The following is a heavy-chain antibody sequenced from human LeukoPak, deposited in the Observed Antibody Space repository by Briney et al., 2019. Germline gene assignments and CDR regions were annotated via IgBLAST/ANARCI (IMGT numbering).Heavy chain of an antibody. V-gene: IGHV3-7*01. CDR3: ARESDFNANFDAFDI. J-gene: IGHJ3*02. D-gene: IGHD4/OR15-4a*01. Sequence: GGSLRLSCAASGFTFSSYSMNWVRQAPGKGLEWVANIEHDGSEKYYVDSVKGRFTISRDNAKNSLYLQMNSLRAEDTAVYYCARESDFNANFDAFDIWGQGTVVTVSS. CDR1: GFTFSSYS. CDR2: IEHDGSEK.